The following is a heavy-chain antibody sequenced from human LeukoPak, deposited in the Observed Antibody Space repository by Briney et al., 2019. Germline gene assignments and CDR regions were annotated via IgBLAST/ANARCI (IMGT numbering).Heavy chain of an antibody. CDR3: TTVGDYVGEASFDY. D-gene: IGHD4-23*01. CDR2: IKSKTDGGTT. V-gene: IGHV3-15*01. J-gene: IGHJ4*02. Sequence: KPGGSLTLPCAASGFTFSSYAMSWVRQAPGKGLEGVGRIKSKTDGGTTDYAAPVKGRFTNSIDDSKNTLYLQMNSLKTEDTAVYYCTTVGDYVGEASFDYWGQGTLVTVSS. CDR1: GFTFSSYA.